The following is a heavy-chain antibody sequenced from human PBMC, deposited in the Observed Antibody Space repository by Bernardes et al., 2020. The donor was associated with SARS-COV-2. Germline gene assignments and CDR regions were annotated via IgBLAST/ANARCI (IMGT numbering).Heavy chain of an antibody. J-gene: IGHJ3*02. CDR1: GGSFSGYY. D-gene: IGHD6-19*01. Sequence: SETLSLTCAVYGGSFSGYYWSWIRQPPGKGLEWIGEINHSGSTNYNPSLKSRVTISVDTSKNQFSLKLSSVTAADTAVYYCARVGPYSSALYAFDIWGQGTMVTVSS. V-gene: IGHV4-34*01. CDR2: INHSGST. CDR3: ARVGPYSSALYAFDI.